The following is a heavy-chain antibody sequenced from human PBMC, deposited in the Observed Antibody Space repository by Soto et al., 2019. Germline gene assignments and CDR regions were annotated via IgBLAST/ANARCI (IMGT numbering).Heavy chain of an antibody. CDR3: ARDVESGSSQYYYYYSGMAV. D-gene: IGHD1-26*01. CDR1: GGTCSSYG. CDR2: ISYDGSNK. J-gene: IGHJ6*02. Sequence: GGSLRLSCAAAGGTCSSYGGHWVRQAPGKGLEWVAVISYDGSNKYYADSVKGRFTISRDNSKNTLYLQMNSLRAEDTAVYYCARDVESGSSQYYYYYSGMAVWGQGTTVTVSS. V-gene: IGHV3-30-3*01.